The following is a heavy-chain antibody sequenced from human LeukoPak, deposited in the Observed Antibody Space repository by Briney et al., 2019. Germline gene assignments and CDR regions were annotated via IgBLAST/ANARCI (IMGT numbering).Heavy chain of an antibody. Sequence: GGSLRLSCAASGFTFSNFIMNWVRQAPGKGLEWVSSIGSRSSYIYYADSVKGRFIISRDNAKNSLYLQVNSLRAEDTATYYCARDSAAAGLDYWGQGTLVIVSS. D-gene: IGHD6-13*01. CDR3: ARDSAAAGLDY. J-gene: IGHJ4*02. CDR2: IGSRSSYI. V-gene: IGHV3-21*01. CDR1: GFTFSNFI.